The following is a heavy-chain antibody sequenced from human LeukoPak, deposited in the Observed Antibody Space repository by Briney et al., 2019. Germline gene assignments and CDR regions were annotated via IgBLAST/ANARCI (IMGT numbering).Heavy chain of an antibody. CDR3: ARDTVPGDSFDI. CDR2: INYRGSA. CDR1: GGSISSVDYY. J-gene: IGHJ3*02. V-gene: IGHV4-31*03. Sequence: PSETLSLTCTVSGGSISSVDYYRSWIRQYPGKGLEWIGYINYRGSACYNPSLKSRVTISVDTSKNQFSLKLTSVTAADTAVYYCARDTVPGDSFDIWGQGTMVTVSS.